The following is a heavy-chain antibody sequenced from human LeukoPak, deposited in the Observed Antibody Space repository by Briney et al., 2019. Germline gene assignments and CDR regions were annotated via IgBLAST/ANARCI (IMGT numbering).Heavy chain of an antibody. Sequence: GGSLRLSCAASGFTFRGYDMNWVRQAPGKGLEWISYISNTGNTIYYADSVKGRFIISRDNAKNSLYLQMNSLRAEDTAVYYCASSSSWYKYWGQGTLVTVSS. CDR3: ASSSSWYKY. CDR1: GFTFRGYD. V-gene: IGHV3-48*03. J-gene: IGHJ4*02. CDR2: ISNTGNTI. D-gene: IGHD6-13*01.